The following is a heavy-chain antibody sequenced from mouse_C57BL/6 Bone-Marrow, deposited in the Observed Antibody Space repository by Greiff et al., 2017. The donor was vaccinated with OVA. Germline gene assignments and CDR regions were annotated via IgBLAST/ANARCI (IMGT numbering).Heavy chain of an antibody. Sequence: EVQLQESGPGMVKPSQSLSLTCTVTGYSITSGYDWHWIRHFPGNKLEWMGYISYSGSTNYNPSLKSRISITHDTSKNHFFLKLNSVTTEDTATYYCARGPYGNYVDYFDYWGQGTTLTVSS. CDR3: ARGPYGNYVDYFDY. J-gene: IGHJ2*01. CDR2: ISYSGST. D-gene: IGHD2-10*02. CDR1: GYSITSGYD. V-gene: IGHV3-1*01.